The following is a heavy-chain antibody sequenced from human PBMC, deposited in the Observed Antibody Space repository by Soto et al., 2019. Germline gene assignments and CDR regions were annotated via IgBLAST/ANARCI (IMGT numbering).Heavy chain of an antibody. D-gene: IGHD6-6*01. Sequence: QVQLVESGGGVVQPGTSLRLSCSASGFTLSGVDMHWVRQAPGKGLEWVAVMSYVGRNQYYADSVKGRFTVSRDSSKNTLYLQMDSTRTEDAAVYYCAKGGWYTSSSRSDCWGQGTLVTVSS. V-gene: IGHV3-30*18. J-gene: IGHJ4*02. CDR2: MSYVGRNQ. CDR3: AKGGWYTSSSRSDC. CDR1: GFTLSGVD.